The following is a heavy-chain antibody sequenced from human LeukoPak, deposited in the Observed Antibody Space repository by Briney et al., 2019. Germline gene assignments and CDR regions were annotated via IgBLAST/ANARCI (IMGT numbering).Heavy chain of an antibody. CDR3: ASTIDFDFDY. CDR1: GGSFSGYY. J-gene: IGHJ4*02. Sequence: SETLSLTCAVYGGSFSGYYWSWIRQPPGKGPEWIGEINHSGSTNYDPSLKSRVTISVDTSKNQFSLKLSSVTAADTAVYYCASTIDFDFDYWGQGTLVTVSS. V-gene: IGHV4-34*01. CDR2: INHSGST. D-gene: IGHD3-9*01.